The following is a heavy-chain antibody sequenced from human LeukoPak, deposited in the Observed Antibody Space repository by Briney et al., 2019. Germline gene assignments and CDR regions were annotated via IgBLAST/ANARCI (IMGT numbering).Heavy chain of an antibody. CDR2: IYYSGST. V-gene: IGHV4-59*01. CDR1: GGSISSYY. CDR3: ARVLARYNWFDP. J-gene: IGHJ5*02. Sequence: SETLSLTCTVSGGSISSYYWSWIRQPPGEGLEWIGYIYYSGSTNYNPSLKSRVTISVDTSKNQFSLKLSSVTAADTAVYYCARVLARYNWFDPWGQGTLVTVSS.